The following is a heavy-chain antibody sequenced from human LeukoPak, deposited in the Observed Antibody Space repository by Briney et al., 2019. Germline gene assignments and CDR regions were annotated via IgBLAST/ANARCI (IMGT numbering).Heavy chain of an antibody. V-gene: IGHV3-23*01. CDR1: GFTFSSSA. Sequence: GGSLRLSCAASGFTFSSSAMSWVRQAPGKGLEWVSAISNNGGYTYYADSVKGRFTISRDNSKNTLYLQMNSLRAEDTAVYYCAKRQSEWELPYWGQGTLVTVSS. D-gene: IGHD1-26*01. CDR2: ISNNGGYT. J-gene: IGHJ4*02. CDR3: AKRQSEWELPY.